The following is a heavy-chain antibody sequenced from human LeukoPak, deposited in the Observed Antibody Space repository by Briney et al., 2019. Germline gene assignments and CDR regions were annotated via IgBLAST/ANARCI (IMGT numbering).Heavy chain of an antibody. J-gene: IGHJ5*02. CDR3: ATVGSGSYYGTYNWFDP. CDR2: FDPEDGET. Sequence: ASVKVSCEVSGYTLTELSMHWVRQAPGKGLEWMGRFDPEDGETIYAQTLQGRVTMTEDTSTDTAYMELSSLRSEDTAVYYCATVGSGSYYGTYNWFDPWGQGTLVTVSS. V-gene: IGHV1-24*01. CDR1: GYTLTELS. D-gene: IGHD1-26*01.